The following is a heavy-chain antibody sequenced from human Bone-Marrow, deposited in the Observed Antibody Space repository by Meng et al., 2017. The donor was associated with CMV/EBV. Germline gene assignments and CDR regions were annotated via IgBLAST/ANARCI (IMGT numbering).Heavy chain of an antibody. V-gene: IGHV3-23*01. CDR1: GFTFSSYA. Sequence: GGSLRLSCAASGFTFSSYAMSWVRQAPGKGLEWVSAISGSGGSTYYADSVKGRFTISRDNAKNLLYLQLNSLRAEDTAVYYCATSWGTFDNWGEGTLVTVSS. CDR3: ATSWGTFDN. CDR2: ISGSGGST. D-gene: IGHD3-16*01. J-gene: IGHJ4*02.